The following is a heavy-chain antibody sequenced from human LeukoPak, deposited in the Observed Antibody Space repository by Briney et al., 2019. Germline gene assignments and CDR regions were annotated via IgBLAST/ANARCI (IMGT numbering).Heavy chain of an antibody. J-gene: IGHJ4*02. CDR3: ARGGYSYGSGGSYFDY. D-gene: IGHD5-18*01. V-gene: IGHV4-30-2*01. Sequence: SETLSLTCAVSGGSISSGGYSWRWIRQPPGKGLEWIGYIYHSGSTYYNPSLKSRVTISVDRSKNQFSLKLSSVTAADTAVYYCARGGYSYGSGGSYFDYWGQGTLVTVSS. CDR2: IYHSGST. CDR1: GGSISSGGYS.